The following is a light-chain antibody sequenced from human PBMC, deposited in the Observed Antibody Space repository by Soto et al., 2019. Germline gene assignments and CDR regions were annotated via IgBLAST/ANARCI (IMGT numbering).Light chain of an antibody. J-gene: IGKJ4*01. CDR1: QGIRND. Sequence: AIQMTQSPSSLSASVGDRVTITCRASQGIRNDLGWYQQKPGKAPKLLMYAASSLQSGVPSRFSGSGSGTDFTLTISSLQPEDSATYNCLQDYTYPLTFGGGTKVEIK. V-gene: IGKV1-6*01. CDR3: LQDYTYPLT. CDR2: AAS.